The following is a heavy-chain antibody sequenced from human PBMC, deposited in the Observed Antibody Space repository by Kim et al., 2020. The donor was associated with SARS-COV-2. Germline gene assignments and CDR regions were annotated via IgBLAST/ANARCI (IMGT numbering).Heavy chain of an antibody. CDR2: ISWDGGST. V-gene: IGHV3-43*01. CDR1: GFTFDDYT. Sequence: GGSLRLSCAASGFTFDDYTMHWVRQAPGKGLEWVSLISWDGGSTYYADSVKGRFTISRDNSKNSLYLQMNSLRTEDTALYYCAKDLNWRGLSPPYNWFDPWGQGTLVTVSS. CDR3: AKDLNWRGLSPPYNWFDP. D-gene: IGHD3-10*01. J-gene: IGHJ5*02.